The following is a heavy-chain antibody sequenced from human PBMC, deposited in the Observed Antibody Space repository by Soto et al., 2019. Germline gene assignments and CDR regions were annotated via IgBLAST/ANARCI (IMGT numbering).Heavy chain of an antibody. Sequence: SGKVSCKALGNTFTYRYLHWVRQAPGQALERMGWITPFNGDVHYAQKFQERVTITRDRSINTAYMRMSSLRSEDTAMYYCASGGAGSGPLTCELPDDWGQGTLVTVSS. CDR3: ASGGAGSGPLTCELPDD. CDR2: ITPFNGDV. CDR1: GNTFTYRY. V-gene: IGHV1-45*02. J-gene: IGHJ4*02. D-gene: IGHD3-16*01.